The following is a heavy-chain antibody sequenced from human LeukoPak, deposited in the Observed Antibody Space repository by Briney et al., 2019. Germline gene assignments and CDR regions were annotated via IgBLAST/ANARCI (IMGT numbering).Heavy chain of an antibody. CDR1: GYTFTSYD. Sequence: ASVKVSCKASGYTFTSYDINWVRQATGQGLEWMGWMNPNSGHTDYAQKFQGRVTITRNTSLSTAYMELSSLRSEDTAVYYCARALDYYDSSGYYLDFDYWGQGTLVTVSS. D-gene: IGHD3-22*01. CDR2: MNPNSGHT. V-gene: IGHV1-8*03. CDR3: ARALDYYDSSGYYLDFDY. J-gene: IGHJ4*02.